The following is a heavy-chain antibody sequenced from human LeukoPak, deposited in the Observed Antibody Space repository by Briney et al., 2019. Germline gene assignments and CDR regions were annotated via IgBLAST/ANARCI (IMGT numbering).Heavy chain of an antibody. CDR1: GFTFSSYG. V-gene: IGHV3-30*18. D-gene: IGHD6-19*01. Sequence: GGSLRLSCAASGFTFSSYGMHWVRQAPGKGLEWVAVISYDGSNNYYADSVKGRFTISRDNSKNTLYLQMNSLRAEDTAVYYCAKILRAVAGNGYYYGMDVWGQGTTVTVSS. J-gene: IGHJ6*02. CDR3: AKILRAVAGNGYYYGMDV. CDR2: ISYDGSNN.